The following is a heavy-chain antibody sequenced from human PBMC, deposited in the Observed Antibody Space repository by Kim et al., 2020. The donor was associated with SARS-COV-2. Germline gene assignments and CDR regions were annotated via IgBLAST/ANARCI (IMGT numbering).Heavy chain of an antibody. J-gene: IGHJ6*02. CDR3: ARYSYDVYYYYYGMDV. V-gene: IGHV5-10-1*01. Sequence: GASLKISCKGSGYSFTSYWISWVRQMPGKGLEWMGRIDPSDSYTNYSPSFQGHVTISADKSISTAYLQWSSLKASDTAMYYCARYSYDVYYYYYGMDVWGQGTTVTVSS. CDR1: GYSFTSYW. CDR2: IDPSDSYT. D-gene: IGHD5-18*01.